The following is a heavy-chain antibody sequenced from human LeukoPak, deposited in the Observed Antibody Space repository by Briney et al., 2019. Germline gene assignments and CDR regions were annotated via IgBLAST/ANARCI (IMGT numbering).Heavy chain of an antibody. CDR2: MNPNSGNT. J-gene: IGHJ6*02. V-gene: IGHV1-8*01. CDR1: GYTFTIYD. CDR3: AREMNPYYYYYGMDV. Sequence: ASVKVSSKASGYTFTIYDINWVRQATGQGGERMGWMNPNSGNTGYAQKFQGRVTMTRNTSITTAYMELSSLTSEDTAVYYCAREMNPYYYYYGMDVWGQGTTVTVSS. D-gene: IGHD1-14*01.